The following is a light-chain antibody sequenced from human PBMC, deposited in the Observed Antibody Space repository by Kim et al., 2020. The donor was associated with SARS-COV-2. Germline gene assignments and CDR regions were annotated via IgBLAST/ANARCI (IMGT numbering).Light chain of an antibody. CDR2: GAS. Sequence: SPGERAPLSRRASQSVSSSYLAWYQQKPGQAPRLLIYGASSRATGIPDRFSGSGSGTDFNLTISRLEPEDFAVYYCQQYGSSPWTFGQGTKVDIK. J-gene: IGKJ1*01. CDR1: QSVSSSY. CDR3: QQYGSSPWT. V-gene: IGKV3-20*01.